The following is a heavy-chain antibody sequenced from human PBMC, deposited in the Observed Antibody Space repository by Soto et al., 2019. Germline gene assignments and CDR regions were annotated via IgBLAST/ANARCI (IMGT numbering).Heavy chain of an antibody. Sequence: ASVKVSCKASGGTFSSYAISWVRQAPGQGLEWMGGIIPIFGTANYAQKFQGRVTITADESTSTAYMELSSLRSEDTAVYYCAKSPYDFWSGYHLDYWGQGTLVPVSS. J-gene: IGHJ4*02. CDR2: IIPIFGTA. V-gene: IGHV1-69*13. CDR1: GGTFSSYA. D-gene: IGHD3-3*01. CDR3: AKSPYDFWSGYHLDY.